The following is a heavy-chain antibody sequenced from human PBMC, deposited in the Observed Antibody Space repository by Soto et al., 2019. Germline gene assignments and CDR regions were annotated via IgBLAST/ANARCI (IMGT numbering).Heavy chain of an antibody. Sequence: GSLRLSCAASGFTFSSYWMSWVRHAPGKGLEWVANIKQDGSEKHYVDSVKGRFTISRDNATNSLYLQMNSLRAEDTAVYYCARGAYDYDSSCAPDFLGQGTLVTVSS. CDR1: GFTFSSYW. D-gene: IGHD3-22*01. CDR2: IKQDGSEK. V-gene: IGHV3-7*03. J-gene: IGHJ4*02. CDR3: ARGAYDYDSSCAPDF.